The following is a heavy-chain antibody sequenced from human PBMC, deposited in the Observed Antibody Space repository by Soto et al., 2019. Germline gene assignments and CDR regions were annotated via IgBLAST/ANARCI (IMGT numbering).Heavy chain of an antibody. J-gene: IGHJ3*02. V-gene: IGHV3-21*01. D-gene: IGHD6-19*01. Sequence: GGSLRLSCAASGFTFSSYSMNWVRQAPGKGLEWVSSISSSSSYIYYADSVKGRFTISRDNAKNSLYLQMNSLRAEDTAVYYCARDLWCSSGWYLDAFDIWGQGTMVTVSS. CDR1: GFTFSSYS. CDR3: ARDLWCSSGWYLDAFDI. CDR2: ISSSSSYI.